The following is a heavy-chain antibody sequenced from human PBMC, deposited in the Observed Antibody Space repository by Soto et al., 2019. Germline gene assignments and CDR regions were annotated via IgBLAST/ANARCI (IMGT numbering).Heavy chain of an antibody. CDR1: GFTFSSYG. Sequence: GGSLTLSCPASGFTFSSYGMHWVRQAPGKGLDWVAVIWYDESNIYYADSVKGRFTISRDNSKNTLFLQMNSLRAEDTAVYYCARDYIPGIAVAIYGMDVWGQGTTVTVS. J-gene: IGHJ6*02. D-gene: IGHD6-19*01. V-gene: IGHV3-33*01. CDR2: IWYDESNI. CDR3: ARDYIPGIAVAIYGMDV.